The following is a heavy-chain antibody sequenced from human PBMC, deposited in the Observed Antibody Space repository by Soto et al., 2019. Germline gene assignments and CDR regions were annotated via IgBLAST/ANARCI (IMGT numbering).Heavy chain of an antibody. CDR1: GFSFSTST. J-gene: IGHJ4*02. Sequence: EVQLVESGGGLVKPGGSLRLSCAASGFSFSTSTMNWVRQAPGKGLEFVSSIGRTGIDRYYIDSVKGRFTISRDNAQNSLYLQMNCLRAEDTALYYCVCDDNRRYWGQGTLVTVSS. V-gene: IGHV3-21*01. CDR2: IGRTGIDR. CDR3: VCDDNRRY. D-gene: IGHD1-1*01.